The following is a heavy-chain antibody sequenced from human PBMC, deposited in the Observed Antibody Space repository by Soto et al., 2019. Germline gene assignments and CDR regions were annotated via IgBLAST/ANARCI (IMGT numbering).Heavy chain of an antibody. V-gene: IGHV3-23*01. Sequence: PGGSLRLSCAASGFTFSNYAMSWVRQAPGKGLEWVSSISGSGGSTYYADSVKGRFTISRDNSKNTLYLQMNSLRAEDTAVYYCSYASLVGDTYPCYYWGQGSLVTVSS. D-gene: IGHD1-26*01. J-gene: IGHJ4*02. CDR3: SYASLVGDTYPCYY. CDR1: GFTFSNYA. CDR2: ISGSGGST.